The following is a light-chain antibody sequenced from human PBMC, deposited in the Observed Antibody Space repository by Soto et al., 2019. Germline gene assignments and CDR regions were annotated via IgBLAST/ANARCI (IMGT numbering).Light chain of an antibody. J-gene: IGKJ4*01. CDR1: QSVSSY. CDR3: QQFSSYPLT. V-gene: IGKV3-20*01. Sequence: EIVMTQSPATLSVSPGDRATLSCRASQSVSSYLAWYQQKPGQAPRLLIYDASSRATGIPDRFSGGGSGTDFTLTISRLEPEDFAVYYCQQFSSYPLTFGGGTKVDIK. CDR2: DAS.